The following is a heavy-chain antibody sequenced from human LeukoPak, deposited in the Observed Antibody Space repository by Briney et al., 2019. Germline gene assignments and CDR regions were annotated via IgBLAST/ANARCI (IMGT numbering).Heavy chain of an antibody. D-gene: IGHD5-24*01. V-gene: IGHV3-23*01. CDR3: ARAATNWFDP. J-gene: IGHJ5*02. CDR1: GLIYSSYA. CDR2: ITASGDRT. Sequence: GGSLRLSCDAPGLIYSSYAMSWVRQAPGKGLEWVSSITASGDRTFYGDSVRGRFTVSRDNSKNTLYLQMNSLRAEDTAVYFCARAATNWFDPWGQGALVTVSS.